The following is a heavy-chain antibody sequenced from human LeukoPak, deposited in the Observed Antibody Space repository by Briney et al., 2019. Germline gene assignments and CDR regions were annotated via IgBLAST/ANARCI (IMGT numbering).Heavy chain of an antibody. V-gene: IGHV3-23*01. CDR1: GFTFSSYW. Sequence: GGSLRLSCAASGFTFSSYWMSWVRQAPGKGLEWVSAISGSGGSTYYADSVKGRFTISRDNSKNTLYLQMNSLRAEDTAVYYCAKDADIVVVPADYFDYWGQGTLVTVSS. D-gene: IGHD2-2*01. CDR2: ISGSGGST. CDR3: AKDADIVVVPADYFDY. J-gene: IGHJ4*02.